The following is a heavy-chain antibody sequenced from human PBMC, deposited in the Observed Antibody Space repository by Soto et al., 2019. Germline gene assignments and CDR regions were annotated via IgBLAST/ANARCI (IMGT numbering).Heavy chain of an antibody. CDR2: IYYSGST. CDR3: ARAPTIYSSSWYGFPFDP. Sequence: SETLSLTCTVSGGSISSSSYYWGWIRQPPGKGLEWIGSIYYSGSTYYNPSLKSRVTISVDTSKNQFSLKLSSVTAADTAVYYCARAPTIYSSSWYGFPFDPWGQGTLVTVSS. J-gene: IGHJ5*02. V-gene: IGHV4-39*07. D-gene: IGHD6-13*01. CDR1: GGSISSSSYY.